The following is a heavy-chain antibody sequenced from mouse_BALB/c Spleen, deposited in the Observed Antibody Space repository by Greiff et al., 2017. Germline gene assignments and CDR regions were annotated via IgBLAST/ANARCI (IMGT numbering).Heavy chain of an antibody. Sequence: EVHLVESGGGLVQPGGSRKLSCAASGFTFSSFGMHWVRQAPEKGLEWVAYISSGSSTIYYADTVKGRFTISRDNPKNTLFLQMTSLRSEDTAMYYCAATTTVVGDYWGQGTSVTVSS. CDR1: GFTFSSFG. D-gene: IGHD1-1*01. CDR2: ISSGSSTI. J-gene: IGHJ4*01. V-gene: IGHV5-17*02. CDR3: AATTTVVGDY.